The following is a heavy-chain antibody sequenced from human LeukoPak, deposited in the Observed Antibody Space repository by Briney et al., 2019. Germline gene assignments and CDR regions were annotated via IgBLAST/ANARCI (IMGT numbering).Heavy chain of an antibody. CDR1: GFTVSSNY. V-gene: IGHV3-66*01. CDR2: IYSGGST. CDR3: ARGDYGPKYSYDSSGSGYWYFDL. Sequence: GGSLRLSCAASGFTVSSNYMSWVRQAPGKGLEWVSVIYSGGSTYYADSVKGRFTISRDNSKNTLYLQMNSLRAEDTAVYYCARGDYGPKYSYDSSGSGYWYFDLWGRGPLVTVSS. J-gene: IGHJ2*01. D-gene: IGHD3-22*01.